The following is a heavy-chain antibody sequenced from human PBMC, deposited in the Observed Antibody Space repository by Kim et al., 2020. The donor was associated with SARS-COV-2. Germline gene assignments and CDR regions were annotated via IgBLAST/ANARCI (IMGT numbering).Heavy chain of an antibody. Sequence: SETLSLTCTVSGGSISSGGYYWSWIRQHPGKGLEWIGYIYYSGSTYYNPSLKSRVTISVDTSKNQFSLKLSSVTAADTAVYYCARERGRLGYCSGGSCPHRYFDYWGQGTLVTVSS. D-gene: IGHD2-15*01. CDR1: GGSISSGGYY. J-gene: IGHJ4*02. CDR2: IYYSGST. V-gene: IGHV4-31*03. CDR3: ARERGRLGYCSGGSCPHRYFDY.